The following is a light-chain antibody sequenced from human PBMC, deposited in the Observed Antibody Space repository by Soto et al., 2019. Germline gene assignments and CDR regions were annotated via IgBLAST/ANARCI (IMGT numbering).Light chain of an antibody. Sequence: EIVLTQSPGTLSSSPGERATLSCRASQSIGNRYFAWYQHKPGQAPRLLIYATSSRATGIPDRFGGSGSGTDFTLTINRLEPEDFAVYYCQQYFASSWTFGQGNKVDIK. CDR1: QSIGNRY. V-gene: IGKV3-20*01. CDR2: ATS. CDR3: QQYFASSWT. J-gene: IGKJ1*01.